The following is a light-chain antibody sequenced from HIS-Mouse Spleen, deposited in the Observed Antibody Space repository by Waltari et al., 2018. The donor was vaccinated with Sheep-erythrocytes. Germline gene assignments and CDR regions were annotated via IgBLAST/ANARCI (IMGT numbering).Light chain of an antibody. V-gene: IGLV3-1*01. CDR2: QDS. Sequence: SYELTQPPSVSVSPGQTASITCSGDKLGDKYACWYHQKPGQSPVLVIYQDSKRPSGIPERFSGSNSGNTATLTISGPQAMDEADSYCQAWDSSTVVFGGGTKLTVL. CDR1: KLGDKY. J-gene: IGLJ2*01. CDR3: QAWDSSTVV.